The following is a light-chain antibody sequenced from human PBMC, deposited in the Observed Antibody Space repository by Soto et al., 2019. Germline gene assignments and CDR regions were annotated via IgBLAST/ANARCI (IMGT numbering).Light chain of an antibody. J-gene: IGLJ3*02. Sequence: QSVLTQPASVSGSPGQSITISCTGTSSDVGGYNYVSWYQQHPGKAPKLMIYEVRNRPSGVSNRFSGSKSGDTASLTISGLQAEDEADYYCTSYTSSSTWVFGRGTKLTVL. CDR1: SSDVGGYNY. CDR3: TSYTSSSTWV. CDR2: EVR. V-gene: IGLV2-14*01.